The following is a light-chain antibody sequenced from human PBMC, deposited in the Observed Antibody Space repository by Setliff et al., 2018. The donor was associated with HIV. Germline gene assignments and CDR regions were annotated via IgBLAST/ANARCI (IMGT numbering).Light chain of an antibody. CDR2: DVS. V-gene: IGLV2-14*03. CDR3: ASYTNINTFV. Sequence: QSVLSQPASVSGSPGQSIFISCTGPSADVGVYDFVSWYQQHPGKAPKLILYDVSNRPSGVSNRFSGSKSGNTASLTISGLQTEDESDYFCASYTNINTFVFGTGTKGTVL. CDR1: SADVGVYDF. J-gene: IGLJ1*01.